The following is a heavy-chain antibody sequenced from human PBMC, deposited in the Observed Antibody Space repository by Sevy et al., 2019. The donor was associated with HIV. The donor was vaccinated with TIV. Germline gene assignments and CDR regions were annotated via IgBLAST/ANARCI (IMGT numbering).Heavy chain of an antibody. D-gene: IGHD2-2*01. CDR2: INPNSGGT. V-gene: IGHV1-2*02. CDR3: AWRKDIVVVPAAPNAFDI. CDR1: GYTFTGYY. J-gene: IGHJ3*02. Sequence: ASVKVSCKASGYTFTGYYMHWVRQAPGQGLEWMGWINPNSGGTNYAQKFQGRVTMTRDTSISTAYMELGRLRSDDTAVYYCAWRKDIVVVPAAPNAFDIWGQGTMVTVSS.